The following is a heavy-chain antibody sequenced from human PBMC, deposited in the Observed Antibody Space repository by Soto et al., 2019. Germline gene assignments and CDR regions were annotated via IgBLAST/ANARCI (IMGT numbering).Heavy chain of an antibody. Sequence: QVELVQSGAEVKKPGASVRVSCKASGYTFASYYMHWVRQAPGQGLEWMGIINPSGGTTSYAQKFQGRVTMTRDTSTSTVYMEVSSLRSEDTAVYYCARVEGYCSSTSCHFNWFDPWGQGTLVTVSS. CDR3: ARVEGYCSSTSCHFNWFDP. CDR1: GYTFASYY. J-gene: IGHJ5*02. V-gene: IGHV1-46*01. CDR2: INPSGGTT. D-gene: IGHD2-2*01.